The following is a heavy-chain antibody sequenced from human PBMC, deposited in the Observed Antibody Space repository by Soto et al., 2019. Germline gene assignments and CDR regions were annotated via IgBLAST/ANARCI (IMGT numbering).Heavy chain of an antibody. V-gene: IGHV4-4*02. D-gene: IGHD2-15*01. Sequence: QVQLQESGPGLVKPSGTLSLSCAVSGGSFSISYWWSWVRQAPGKGLEWIGEIYHSGSPNYNPSLKSRVTISVDKSKNQFSLNLISVTAADTAVYYCARAQHNCSGNSCSGFYFDYWGQGTLVTVSS. J-gene: IGHJ4*02. CDR2: IYHSGSP. CDR3: ARAQHNCSGNSCSGFYFDY. CDR1: GGSFSISYW.